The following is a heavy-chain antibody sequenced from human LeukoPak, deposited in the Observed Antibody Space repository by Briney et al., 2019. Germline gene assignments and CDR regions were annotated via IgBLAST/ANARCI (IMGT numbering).Heavy chain of an antibody. CDR2: IYHSGST. J-gene: IGHJ4*02. CDR1: GYSINSGYC. D-gene: IGHD5-12*01. CDR3: ARVATTTNPPQRPFDY. V-gene: IGHV4-38-2*01. Sequence: QASETLSLTCAVSGYSINSGYCWGWIRQPPGKELEWIGSIYHSGSTYYNPSLKSRVTISVDTSKNQFSLKLSSVTAADTAVYYCARVATTTNPPQRPFDYWGQGILVTVSS.